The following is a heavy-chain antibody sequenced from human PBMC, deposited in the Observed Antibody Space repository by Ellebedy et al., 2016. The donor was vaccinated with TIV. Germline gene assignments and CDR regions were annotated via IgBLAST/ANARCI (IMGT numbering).Heavy chain of an antibody. V-gene: IGHV3-72*01. CDR3: ARHPSVAGPGDV. J-gene: IGHJ6*02. CDR1: GFTFTSYW. D-gene: IGHD6-19*01. CDR2: SRNKVNSYST. Sequence: GGSLRLSCAASGFTFTSYWMSWVRQAPGKGLEWVGRSRNKVNSYSTEYAASVKGRFTISRDDSKNSVYLQMNSLQTEDTAVYYCARHPSVAGPGDVWGQGTTVPVSS.